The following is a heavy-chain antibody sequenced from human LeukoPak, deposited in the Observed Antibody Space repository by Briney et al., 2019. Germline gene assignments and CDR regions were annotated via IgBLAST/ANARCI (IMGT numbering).Heavy chain of an antibody. CDR2: INWNGDGT. CDR3: AKDRRYSSSSLDAFDI. Sequence: GGSLRLSCAASGFTFNNYGMSWVRQAPGQGLEWVSAINWNGDGTGYADSVKGRFTISRDNAKNSLYLQMNSLRAEDTAVYYCAKDRRYSSSSLDAFDIWGQGTMVTVSS. J-gene: IGHJ3*02. CDR1: GFTFNNYG. D-gene: IGHD6-6*01. V-gene: IGHV3-20*04.